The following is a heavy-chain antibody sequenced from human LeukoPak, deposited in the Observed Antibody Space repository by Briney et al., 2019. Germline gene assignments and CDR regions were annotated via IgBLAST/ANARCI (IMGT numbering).Heavy chain of an antibody. J-gene: IGHJ4*02. CDR2: IDNSGST. CDR3: ARERQQLVWDYFDY. CDR1: GDSMNSGSFY. D-gene: IGHD6-13*01. Sequence: SETQSLTCTVSGDSMNSGSFYWSWIRQPAGKGLEWIGRIDNSGSTNYNPSLKSRVTTSLNTSKNQFSLKLSSVTAADTAVYYCARERQQLVWDYFDYWGQGTLVTVSS. V-gene: IGHV4-61*02.